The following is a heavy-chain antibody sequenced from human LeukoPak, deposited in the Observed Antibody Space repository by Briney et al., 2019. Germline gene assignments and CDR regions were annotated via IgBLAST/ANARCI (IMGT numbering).Heavy chain of an antibody. CDR3: AKDRAAVAVSYYYYMDV. V-gene: IGHV3-33*06. CDR1: GFTFSSYG. Sequence: GGSLRLSCAASGFTFSSYGMHWVRQAPGKGLEWVAVIWYDGSNKYHADSVKGRFTISRDNSKNTLYLQMNSLRAEDTAVYYCAKDRAAVAVSYYYYMDVWGKGTTVTVSS. CDR2: IWYDGSNK. J-gene: IGHJ6*03. D-gene: IGHD6-19*01.